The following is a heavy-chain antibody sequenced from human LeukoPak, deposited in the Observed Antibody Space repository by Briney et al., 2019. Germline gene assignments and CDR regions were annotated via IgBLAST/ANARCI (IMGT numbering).Heavy chain of an antibody. Sequence: SETLSLTCAVYGGSFSGYYWSWIRQPPGKGLEWIGEINHSGSTNYNPSLKSRVTISVDTSKNQFSLKLSSVTAADTAVYYCARQRHPHSTKYKRKPYYYYYMDVWGKGTTVTISS. CDR3: ARQRHPHSTKYKRKPYYYYYMDV. D-gene: IGHD1-1*01. J-gene: IGHJ6*03. CDR2: INHSGST. V-gene: IGHV4-34*01. CDR1: GGSFSGYY.